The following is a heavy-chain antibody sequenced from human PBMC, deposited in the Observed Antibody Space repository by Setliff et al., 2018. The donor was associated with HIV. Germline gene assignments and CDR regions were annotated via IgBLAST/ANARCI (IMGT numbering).Heavy chain of an antibody. Sequence: SETLSLTCTVSGGSIRGSSSYWGWIRQPPGKGLEWIGSIFDSGTTYYNPSLKSRVTISVDTSKNHFPLRLTSVTAADTAVYYCARSPAAEGYWGQGTLVTSPQ. CDR1: GGSIRGSSSY. D-gene: IGHD6-13*01. J-gene: IGHJ4*02. V-gene: IGHV4-39*02. CDR2: IFDSGTT. CDR3: ARSPAAEGY.